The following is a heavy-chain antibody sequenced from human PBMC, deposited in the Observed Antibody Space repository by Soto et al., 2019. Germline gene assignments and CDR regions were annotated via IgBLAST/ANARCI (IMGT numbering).Heavy chain of an antibody. CDR2: ISSSGSTI. V-gene: IGHV3-11*01. CDR3: ARVSINYYYYYMDV. J-gene: IGHJ6*03. D-gene: IGHD1-20*01. CDR1: GFTFSDYY. Sequence: GGSLRLSCAASGFTFSDYYMSWIRQAPGKGLEWVSYISSSGSTIYYADSVKGRFTISRDNAKNSLYLQMNSLRAEDTAVYYCARVSINYYYYYMDVWGKGTTVTSP.